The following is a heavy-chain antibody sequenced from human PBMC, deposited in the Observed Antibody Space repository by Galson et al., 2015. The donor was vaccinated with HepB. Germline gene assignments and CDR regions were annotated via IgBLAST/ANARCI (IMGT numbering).Heavy chain of an antibody. V-gene: IGHV3-23*01. Sequence: SLRLSCAASGLTFTNYAMSWVRQAPGKGLEWVSGIYPDGHITYYADSVKGRFTISRDSSTNTLYLQMNGLRADDTAIYYCVRGTTAPDYWGQGTLVTVSS. CDR3: VRGTTAPDY. D-gene: IGHD2/OR15-2a*01. CDR1: GLTFTNYA. J-gene: IGHJ4*02. CDR2: IYPDGHIT.